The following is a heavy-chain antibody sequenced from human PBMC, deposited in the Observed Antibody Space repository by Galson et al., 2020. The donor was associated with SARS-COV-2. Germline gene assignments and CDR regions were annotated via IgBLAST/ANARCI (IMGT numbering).Heavy chain of an antibody. D-gene: IGHD3-22*01. CDR1: GYSFTSYW. J-gene: IGHJ4*02. CDR3: ARSRSDYYDSSGYSDY. CDR2: IYPGDSDT. Sequence: KIGESLKISCKGSGYSFTSYWIGWVRQMPGKGLEWMGIIYPGDSDTRYSPSFQGQVTISADKSISTAYLQWSSLKASDTAMYYCARSRSDYYDSSGYSDYWGQGTLVTVSS. V-gene: IGHV5-51*01.